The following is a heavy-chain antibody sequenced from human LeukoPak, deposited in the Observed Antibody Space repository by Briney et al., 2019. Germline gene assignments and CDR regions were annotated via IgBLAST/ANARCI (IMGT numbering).Heavy chain of an antibody. Sequence: ASVKVSCKASGYTFTGYYMHWVRQAPGQGLEWMGWINPNSGGTNYAQKFQGRVTMTRDTSIGTAYMELSRLRSDDTAVYYCARVRYGGNPMGYWGQGTLVTVSS. J-gene: IGHJ4*02. CDR2: INPNSGGT. CDR1: GYTFTGYY. V-gene: IGHV1-2*02. CDR3: ARVRYGGNPMGY. D-gene: IGHD4-23*01.